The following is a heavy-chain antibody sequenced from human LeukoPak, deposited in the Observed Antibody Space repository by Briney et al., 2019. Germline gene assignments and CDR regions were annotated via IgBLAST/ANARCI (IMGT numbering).Heavy chain of an antibody. CDR1: GYSISSYW. D-gene: IGHD3-10*01. CDR3: ARTVLYCGMDV. V-gene: IGHV5-10-1*01. Sequence: GESLKISCKGSGYSISSYWISWVRQMPGKGLEWMGRIDPSDSDTNYSPSFQGHVTISADKSKSTVYLQWSSLKASDTAMYYCARTVLYCGMDVWGQGTTVTVSS. CDR2: IDPSDSDT. J-gene: IGHJ6*02.